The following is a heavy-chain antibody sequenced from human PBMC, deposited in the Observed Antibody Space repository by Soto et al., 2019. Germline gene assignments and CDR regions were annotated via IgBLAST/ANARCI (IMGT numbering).Heavy chain of an antibody. D-gene: IGHD1-1*01. Sequence: ASGKVWCKASGYTFTSYGIHWVRQAPGQRLEWMGWINAANGDTKYSPKFQGRVTITRDTSASTAYMELSSLRSEDTAVYYCVRRHVSSTGIDWFDPWGQGSLFPVSS. CDR1: GYTFTSYG. CDR2: INAANGDT. J-gene: IGHJ5*02. V-gene: IGHV1-3*01. CDR3: VRRHVSSTGIDWFDP.